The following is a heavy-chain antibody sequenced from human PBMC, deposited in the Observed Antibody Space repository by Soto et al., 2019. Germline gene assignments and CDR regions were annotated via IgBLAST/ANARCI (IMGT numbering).Heavy chain of an antibody. CDR1: GGSISIGDYY. Sequence: SETLSLTCTVSGGSISIGDYYWSWIRQPPGKGLEWIGYIYYSGSTYYNPSLKSRVTISVDTSKNQFSLKLSSVTAADTAVYYCAGGDYYGSGSYHYYYGMDVWGQGTTVTVSS. V-gene: IGHV4-30-4*01. D-gene: IGHD3-10*01. CDR3: AGGDYYGSGSYHYYYGMDV. CDR2: IYYSGST. J-gene: IGHJ6*02.